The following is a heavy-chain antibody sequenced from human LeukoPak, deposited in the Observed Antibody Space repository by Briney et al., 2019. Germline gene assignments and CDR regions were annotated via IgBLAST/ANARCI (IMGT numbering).Heavy chain of an antibody. CDR3: ARHRATNWNVLIDY. J-gene: IGHJ4*02. CDR2: IDPSDSYT. Sequence: GESLQISSQGSGYSFTSYWISWVRQMPGKGREWMGRIDPSDSYTNYSPSFQGHVTISADKSISTAYLQWSSLKASDTAMYYCARHRATNWNVLIDYWGQGTLVTVSS. D-gene: IGHD1-1*01. CDR1: GYSFTSYW. V-gene: IGHV5-10-1*01.